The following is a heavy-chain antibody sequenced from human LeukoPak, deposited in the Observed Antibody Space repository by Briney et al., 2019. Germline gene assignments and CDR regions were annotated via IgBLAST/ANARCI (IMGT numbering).Heavy chain of an antibody. V-gene: IGHV1-69*04. CDR3: ARAESTVTQLNWFDP. CDR1: GGTFSSYA. J-gene: IGHJ5*02. CDR2: IIPILGIA. D-gene: IGHD4-17*01. Sequence: ASVKVSCKASGGTFSSYAISWVRQAPGQGLEWMGRIIPILGIANYAQKFQGRVTITADKSTSTAYMELSSLRSEDTAVYYCARAESTVTQLNWFDPWGQGTLVTVSS.